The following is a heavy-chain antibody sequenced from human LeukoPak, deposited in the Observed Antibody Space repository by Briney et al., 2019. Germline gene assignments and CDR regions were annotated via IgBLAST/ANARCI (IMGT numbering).Heavy chain of an antibody. D-gene: IGHD5-18*01. CDR2: ISGSGGST. J-gene: IGHJ4*02. CDR1: GFTFSGYA. V-gene: IGHV3-23*01. CDR3: AKNSAGGHSYIDY. Sequence: GGSLRLSCAASGFTFSGYAMTWVRQAPGKGLEWVSAISGSGGSTYYADSVKGRFTISRDNSKNTLYMQMNSLRPEDTAIYYCAKNSAGGHSYIDYWGQGALVTVSS.